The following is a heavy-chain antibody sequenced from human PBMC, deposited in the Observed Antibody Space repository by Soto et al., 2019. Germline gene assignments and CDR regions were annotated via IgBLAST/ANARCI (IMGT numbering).Heavy chain of an antibody. D-gene: IGHD1-26*01. J-gene: IGHJ4*02. CDR2: IIPILGQA. V-gene: IGHV1-69*01. Sequence: QVQLVQSAAEVKKPGSSVKVSCKASGGTRSNYAFTWVRQAPGQGLEWMGGIIPILGQAYYAQNFQDRVTITADESTRTAYMDLISLRSDDTAVYFCPRVAGVGAPPGADYWGQGTLVIVSS. CDR1: GGTRSNYA. CDR3: PRVAGVGAPPGADY.